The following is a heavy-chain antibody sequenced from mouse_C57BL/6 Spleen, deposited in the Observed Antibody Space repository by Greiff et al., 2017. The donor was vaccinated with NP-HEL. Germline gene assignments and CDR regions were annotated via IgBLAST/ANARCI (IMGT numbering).Heavy chain of an antibody. Sequence: VQLQQSGPELVKPGASVKISCKASGYAFSSSWMNWVKQRPGKGLEWIGRIYPGDGDTNYNGKFKGKATLTADKSSSTAYMQLSSLTSEDSAVYFCARAGGNYGGFFDYWGQGTTLTVSS. V-gene: IGHV1-82*01. J-gene: IGHJ2*01. CDR3: ARAGGNYGGFFDY. CDR1: GYAFSSSW. D-gene: IGHD2-1*01. CDR2: IYPGDGDT.